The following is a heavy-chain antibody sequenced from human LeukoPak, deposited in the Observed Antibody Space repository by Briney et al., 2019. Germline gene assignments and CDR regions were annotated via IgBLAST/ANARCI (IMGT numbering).Heavy chain of an antibody. Sequence: GGSLRPSCAPSGFTFSSYAMSGVGQAPGTGLGWVSAIRGSGGSTYYADSVKGRFTISRDNSKNTLYLQMNSLRAEDTAVYYCAKESGGTYYDFWRDLNWFDPWGQGTLVTVSS. J-gene: IGHJ5*02. CDR3: AKESGGTYYDFWRDLNWFDP. CDR2: IRGSGGST. CDR1: GFTFSSYA. V-gene: IGHV3-23*01. D-gene: IGHD3-3*01.